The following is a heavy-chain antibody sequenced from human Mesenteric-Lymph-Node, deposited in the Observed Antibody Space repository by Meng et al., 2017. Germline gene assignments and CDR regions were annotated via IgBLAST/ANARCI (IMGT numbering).Heavy chain of an antibody. D-gene: IGHD3-9*01. CDR2: IYYSGST. CDR1: GGSISSSSYY. V-gene: IGHV4-39*07. J-gene: IGHJ4*02. CDR3: ARVPYYDILTGYHSDRFDY. Sequence: SETLSLTCTVSGGSISSSSYYWGWIRQPPGKGLEWIGSIYYSGSTYYNPSLKSRVTISVDTSKNQFSLKLSSVTAADTAVYYCARVPYYDILTGYHSDRFDYWGQGTLVTVSS.